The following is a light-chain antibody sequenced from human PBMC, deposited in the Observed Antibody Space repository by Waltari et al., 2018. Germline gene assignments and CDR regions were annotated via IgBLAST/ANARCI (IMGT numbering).Light chain of an antibody. V-gene: IGLV2-14*03. CDR3: ISYTSTTTYVV. J-gene: IGLJ2*01. CDR1: SSDVGGYDY. Sequence: QSALTQPASVSASPGQSITISCTGTSSDVGGYDYVSWYQQHPGKAPQLMISDVNKRPSGVSHRFSASQSGNTASLTIFGLQAEDEADYYCISYTSTTTYVVVGGGTKLTVL. CDR2: DVN.